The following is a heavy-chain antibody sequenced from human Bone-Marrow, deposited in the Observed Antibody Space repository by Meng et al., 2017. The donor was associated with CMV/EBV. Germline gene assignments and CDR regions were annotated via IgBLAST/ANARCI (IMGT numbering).Heavy chain of an antibody. Sequence: GESLKISCVGSGFTFSSYAMHWVRQAPGKGLEWVIFIRHDGNYIFDAASVKGRFTVSRDNSKNTLFLQMNSLRPEDTGIYYCAKGQTADYWGQGTLVTVYS. CDR3: AKGQTADY. J-gene: IGHJ4*02. CDR1: GFTFSSYA. CDR2: IRHDGNYI. V-gene: IGHV3-30*02.